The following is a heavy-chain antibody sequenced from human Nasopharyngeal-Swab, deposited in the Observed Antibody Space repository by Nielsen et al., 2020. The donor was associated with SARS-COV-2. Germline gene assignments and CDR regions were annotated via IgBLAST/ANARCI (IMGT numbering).Heavy chain of an antibody. CDR3: ARAVHIGYSYGYGSFFDS. CDR2: INQSGGST. Sequence: ASVKVSCKASGYTFTSYYMHWVRQAPGQGLEWMGIINQSGGSTSYAQKFQGRVTMTRDTATSTVYMELSSLRSEDTAVYYCARAVHIGYSYGYGSFFDSWGQGTLVTVSS. V-gene: IGHV1-46*01. J-gene: IGHJ4*02. CDR1: GYTFTSYY. D-gene: IGHD5-18*01.